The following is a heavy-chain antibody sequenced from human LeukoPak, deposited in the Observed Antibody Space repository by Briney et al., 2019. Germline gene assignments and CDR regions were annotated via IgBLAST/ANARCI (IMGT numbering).Heavy chain of an antibody. D-gene: IGHD6-19*01. J-gene: IGHJ3*02. CDR2: NSGSGDST. CDR1: GLSVSSNY. V-gene: IGHV3-23*01. Sequence: GGSLRLSCAASGLSVSSNYMSWVRQAPGKGLEWVSANSGSGDSTYYADSVKGRFTISRDNYRNTLYLQMNDLRAEDTAVYYCAKPCRSGLSPFDAFDIWGLGTMVTVSS. CDR3: AKPCRSGLSPFDAFDI.